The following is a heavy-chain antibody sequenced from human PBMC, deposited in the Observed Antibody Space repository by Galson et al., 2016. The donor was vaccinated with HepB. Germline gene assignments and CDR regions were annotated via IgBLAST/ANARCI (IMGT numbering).Heavy chain of an antibody. D-gene: IGHD4-17*01. Sequence: SVKVSCKASGFTFRSSALQWVRQARGQRLEWIGWIVVGSGNRDYAQKFQERVTITKDMSTSTAYMELSSMGSDDTAVYYCSAGDGLRGREWGYWGQGTLGIVSS. CDR2: IVVGSGNR. J-gene: IGHJ4*02. CDR3: SAGDGLRGREWGY. CDR1: GFTFRSSA. V-gene: IGHV1-58*01.